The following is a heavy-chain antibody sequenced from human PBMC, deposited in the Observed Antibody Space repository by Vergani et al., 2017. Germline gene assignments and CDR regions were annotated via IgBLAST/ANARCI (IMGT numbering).Heavy chain of an antibody. V-gene: IGHV5-51*01. J-gene: IGHJ5*02. CDR3: AKHGPGGSYGITNWFDP. D-gene: IGHD1-26*01. CDR2: IYPGDSAT. Sequence: EVQLVQSGAEVKKPGESLKISCKGSGYSFTSYWLGWVRQMPGKGLEWMGIIYPGDSATRYSPSFQGQVTISADKSISTAYLQWSSLKASDTAMYYWAKHGPGGSYGITNWFDPWGQGTLVTVSS. CDR1: GYSFTSYW.